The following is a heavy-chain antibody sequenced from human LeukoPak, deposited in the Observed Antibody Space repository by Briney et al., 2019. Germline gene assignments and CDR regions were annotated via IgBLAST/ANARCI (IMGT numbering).Heavy chain of an antibody. Sequence: SETLTLTCTVSGGSISSYYWSWIRQPAGKGLEWIWRIYTSGSTNYNPSLKSRVTMPVDTTKTQFSLKLNSVTAADTAVYYCARALGTGLVESWGQGNLGSVSS. D-gene: IGHD2-8*02. CDR2: IYTSGST. CDR1: GGSISSYY. J-gene: IGHJ4*02. V-gene: IGHV4-4*07. CDR3: ARALGTGLVES.